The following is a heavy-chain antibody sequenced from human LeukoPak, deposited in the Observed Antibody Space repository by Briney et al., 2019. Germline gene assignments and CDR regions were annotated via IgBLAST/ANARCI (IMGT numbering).Heavy chain of an antibody. CDR3: AKSLSRYDSSGYYQEGFDY. CDR2: ISGSGGST. CDR1: GFTFSSYA. J-gene: IGHJ4*02. D-gene: IGHD3-22*01. Sequence: GGSLRLSCAASGFTFSSYAMSWVSQAPGKGLEWVSAISGSGGSTYYADSVKGRFTISIDNSKNTLYLQMNSLRAEDTAVYYCAKSLSRYDSSGYYQEGFDYWGQGTLVTVSS. V-gene: IGHV3-23*01.